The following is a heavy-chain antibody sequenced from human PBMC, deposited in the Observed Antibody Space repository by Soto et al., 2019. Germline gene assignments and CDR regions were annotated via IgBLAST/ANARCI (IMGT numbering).Heavy chain of an antibody. Sequence: GGSLRLSCAASGFTFSSYSMNWVRQAPGKGLEWVSYISGSSSTIYYAGSVKGRFTISRDNAKNSLYLQMNSLRDEDTAVYYWARGLLYNDILTGYPYFDYGGKGTLVTVPS. CDR3: ARGLLYNDILTGYPYFDY. D-gene: IGHD3-9*01. J-gene: IGHJ4*02. CDR1: GFTFSSYS. V-gene: IGHV3-48*02. CDR2: ISGSSSTI.